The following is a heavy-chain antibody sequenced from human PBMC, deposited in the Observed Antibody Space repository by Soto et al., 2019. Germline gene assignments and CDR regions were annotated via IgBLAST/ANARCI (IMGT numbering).Heavy chain of an antibody. CDR3: VRSSRRDITASRGMDV. CDR1: GFTFSSNS. J-gene: IGHJ6*02. V-gene: IGHV3-64*04. Sequence: GGSLRLSCTASGFTFSSNSMHWVRQAPGKGLEYVSGISNNGGSTYHADSVKDRFFISRDSPKNTVYLQVNSLRTEDTAVYYCVRSSRRDITASRGMDVWGQGTTVTVSS. D-gene: IGHD3-3*01. CDR2: ISNNGGST.